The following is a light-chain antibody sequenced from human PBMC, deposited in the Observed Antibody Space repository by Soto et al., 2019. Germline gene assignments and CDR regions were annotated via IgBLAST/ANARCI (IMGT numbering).Light chain of an antibody. CDR3: SSYTSSSTYV. Sequence: QSAVSQPASVSGSPGQSITISCTGTSSDVGGYNYVSWYQQHPGKAPKLMIYDVSNRPSGVSNRFSGSKSGNTASLTISGLQAEDEADYYCSSYTSSSTYVFGTGPKVTVL. CDR2: DVS. V-gene: IGLV2-14*01. CDR1: SSDVGGYNY. J-gene: IGLJ1*01.